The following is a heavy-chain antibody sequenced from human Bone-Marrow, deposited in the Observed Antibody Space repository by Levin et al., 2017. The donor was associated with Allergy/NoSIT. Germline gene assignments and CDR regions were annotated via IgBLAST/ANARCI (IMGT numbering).Heavy chain of an antibody. V-gene: IGHV3-7*01. CDR1: GFTFSDYW. CDR2: IKQDGSDK. D-gene: IGHD3-22*01. CDR3: ARHHPYYDSSGYYPF. J-gene: IGHJ4*02. Sequence: LSLTCAASGFTFSDYWMSWVRQAPGRGLEWVANIKQDGSDKYYVDSVEGRFTISRDNAKNSLYLQINSLRAEDTAVYYCARHHPYYDSSGYYPFWGQGTLVTVSS.